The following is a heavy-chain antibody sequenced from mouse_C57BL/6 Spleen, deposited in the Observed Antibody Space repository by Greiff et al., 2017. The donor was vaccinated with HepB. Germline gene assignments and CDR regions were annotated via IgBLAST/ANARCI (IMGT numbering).Heavy chain of an antibody. V-gene: IGHV1-39*01. CDR3: ARVPLTAAWFAY. Sequence: EVQLQESGPELVKPGASVKISCKASGYSFTDYNMNWVKQSNGKSLEWIGVINPNDGTTSYNQKFKGKDTLTVDQSSSTAYMHLNSLTAEDSAVYYCARVPLTAAWFAYWGQGTLVTVSA. D-gene: IGHD4-1*01. J-gene: IGHJ3*01. CDR1: GYSFTDYN. CDR2: INPNDGTT.